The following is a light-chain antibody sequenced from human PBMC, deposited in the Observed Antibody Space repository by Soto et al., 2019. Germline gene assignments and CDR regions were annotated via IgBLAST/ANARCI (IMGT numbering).Light chain of an antibody. CDR1: HQVINN. V-gene: IGKV1-33*01. CDR2: DVS. J-gene: IGKJ2*01. Sequence: IKLTRSPSSWPDFEGAGASTLSKGIHQVINNLTWYKQKPGKAPNLLIYDVSKLKTGVASRFSGSGSGTQFTLTITNLQPEDFATYYCQHHDVAPYTFGQGTRLDIK. CDR3: QHHDVAPYT.